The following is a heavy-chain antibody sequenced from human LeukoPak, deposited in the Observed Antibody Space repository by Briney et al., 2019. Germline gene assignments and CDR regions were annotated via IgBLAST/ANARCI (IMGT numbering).Heavy chain of an antibody. CDR3: ETDDDYGDYVFDY. Sequence: GSLRLYCAASGFTFSIYAMSWVRQAPGKGLEWVSAISGSGGSTYYADSVKGRFTISRDNSKNTLYLQMNSLRAEDTAVYYCETDDDYGDYVFDYWGQGTLVTVSS. CDR1: GFTFSIYA. J-gene: IGHJ4*02. D-gene: IGHD4-17*01. CDR2: ISGSGGST. V-gene: IGHV3-23*01.